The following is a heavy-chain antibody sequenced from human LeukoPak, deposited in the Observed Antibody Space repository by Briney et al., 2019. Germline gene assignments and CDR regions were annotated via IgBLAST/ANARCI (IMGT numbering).Heavy chain of an antibody. J-gene: IGHJ4*02. Sequence: GGSLRLSCAASGFTFSSYSMNWVRQAPGKGLEWVSSISSSSSYIYYADSVKGRFTISRDNAKNSLYLQMNSLRAEDTAVYYCARVGGGYYYDSGGYLDYWGQGTLVTVSS. V-gene: IGHV3-21*01. CDR3: ARVGGGYYYDSGGYLDY. CDR2: ISSSSSYI. D-gene: IGHD3-22*01. CDR1: GFTFSSYS.